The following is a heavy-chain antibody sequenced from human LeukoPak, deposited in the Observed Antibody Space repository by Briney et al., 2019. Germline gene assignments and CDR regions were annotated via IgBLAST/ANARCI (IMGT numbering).Heavy chain of an antibody. Sequence: SETLSLTCTVSGGSISSYYWSWIRQPPGKGLEWIGDIYYSGSTNYNPSLKSRVTISVDTSKNQFSLKLSSVTAADTAVYYCARSISVVVPAAFDYWGQGTLVTVSS. J-gene: IGHJ4*02. CDR1: GGSISSYY. V-gene: IGHV4-59*08. CDR2: IYYSGST. CDR3: ARSISVVVPAAFDY. D-gene: IGHD2-2*01.